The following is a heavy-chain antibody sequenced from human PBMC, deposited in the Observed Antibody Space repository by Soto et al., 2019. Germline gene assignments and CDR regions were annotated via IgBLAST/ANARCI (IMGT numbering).Heavy chain of an antibody. Sequence: SVKVSCKASGGTFSSYAISWVRQAPGQGLEGMGGIIPIFGTANYAQKFQGRVTITADKSTSTAYMELSSLRSEDTAVYYCAGITYYYXSSGYSDTIYYYYGMDVWGQGTTVTVSS. J-gene: IGHJ6*02. D-gene: IGHD3-22*01. CDR2: IIPIFGTA. V-gene: IGHV1-69*06. CDR3: AGITYYYXSSGYSDTIYYYYGMDV. CDR1: GGTFSSYA.